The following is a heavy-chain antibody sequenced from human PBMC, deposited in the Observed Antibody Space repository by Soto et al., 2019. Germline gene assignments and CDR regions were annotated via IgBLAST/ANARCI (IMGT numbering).Heavy chain of an antibody. CDR1: GFSFRDYY. CDR3: AKAQSYYDPSAGFDM. D-gene: IGHD3-22*01. J-gene: IGHJ3*02. V-gene: IGHV3-11*03. Sequence: PGGYLRLSCVASGFSFRDYYMIWIRQAPGKGLEWVSYVSSGSTYTNYAESVKGRFTISRDDAKNSLFLQMNSLRVEDTAVYYCAKAQSYYDPSAGFDMWGQGTMVTVSS. CDR2: VSSGSTYT.